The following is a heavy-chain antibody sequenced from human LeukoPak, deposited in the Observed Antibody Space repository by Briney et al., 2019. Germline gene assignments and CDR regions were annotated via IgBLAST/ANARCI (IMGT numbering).Heavy chain of an antibody. V-gene: IGHV3-21*01. J-gene: IGHJ5*02. CDR3: ASSSPARSALGWFDP. Sequence: GGSLRLSCAASGFTFSSYSMNWVRQAPGKGLEWVSSISSSSSYIYYADSVKGRFTISRDNAKNSLYLQMNSLRAEDTAAYYCASSSPARSALGWFDPWGQGTLVTVSS. CDR1: GFTFSSYS. CDR2: ISSSSSYI. D-gene: IGHD6-6*01.